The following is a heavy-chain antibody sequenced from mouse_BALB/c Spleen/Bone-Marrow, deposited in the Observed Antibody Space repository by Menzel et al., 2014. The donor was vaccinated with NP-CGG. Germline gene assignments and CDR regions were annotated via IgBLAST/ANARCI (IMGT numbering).Heavy chain of an antibody. Sequence: QVQLQQSGAELVKPGASVKLSCKAPGYTFTSYYMYWVKQRPGQGLEWIGEINPSNGGTNFNEKFESKATLTVDKSSSPAYMQLSSLTSEDSAVYYCTRSGTSWLRRSWYFDVWGAGTTVTVSS. J-gene: IGHJ1*01. CDR3: TRSGTSWLRRSWYFDV. V-gene: IGHV1S81*02. CDR1: GYTFTSYY. CDR2: INPSNGGT. D-gene: IGHD2-2*01.